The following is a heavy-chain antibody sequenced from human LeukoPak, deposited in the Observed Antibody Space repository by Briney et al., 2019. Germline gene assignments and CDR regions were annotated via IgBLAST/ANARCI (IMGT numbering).Heavy chain of an antibody. CDR2: INPNSGDT. Sequence: ASVTVSCKASGYTFTGYYMHWVRQAPGQGLEWMGWINPNSGDTNYAHMFQGRVTVTRDTSIRTAFTESSCIGTDDTAVYYCARVGSSGSYLHPTLDYWGRGTLVTVSS. CDR1: GYTFTGYY. CDR3: ARVGSSGSYLHPTLDY. V-gene: IGHV1-2*02. D-gene: IGHD6-19*01. J-gene: IGHJ4*02.